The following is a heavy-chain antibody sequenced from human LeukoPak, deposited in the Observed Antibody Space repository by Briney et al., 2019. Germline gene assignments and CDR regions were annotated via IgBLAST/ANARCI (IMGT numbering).Heavy chain of an antibody. J-gene: IGHJ5*02. V-gene: IGHV3-23*01. CDR2: ISGSGGST. CDR1: GFTFSSYA. CDR3: AKDTLSGSYEDWFDP. D-gene: IGHD3-10*01. Sequence: GGSLRLSCAASGFTFSSYAMSWVRQAPGKGLEWVSAISGSGGSTYYADSVKGRFTISRDNSKNTLCLQMNSLRAEDTAVYYCAKDTLSGSYEDWFDPWGQGTLVTVSS.